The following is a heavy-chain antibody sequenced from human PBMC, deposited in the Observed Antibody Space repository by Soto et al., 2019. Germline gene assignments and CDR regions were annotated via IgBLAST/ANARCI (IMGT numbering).Heavy chain of an antibody. J-gene: IGHJ5*02. CDR1: GGSISSYY. V-gene: IGHV4-59*08. CDR2: IYYSGST. CDR3: ARRGSGGDFWSGYTNWFYP. D-gene: IGHD3-3*01. Sequence: SETLSLTCTVSGGSISSYYWSWIRQPPGKGLEWIGYIYYSGSTNYNPSLKSRVTISVDTSKNQFSLKLSSVTAADTAVYYCARRGSGGDFWSGYTNWFYPWGQGTLVTVSS.